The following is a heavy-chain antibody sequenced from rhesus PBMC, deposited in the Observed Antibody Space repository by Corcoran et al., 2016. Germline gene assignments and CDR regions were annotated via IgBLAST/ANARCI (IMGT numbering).Heavy chain of an antibody. CDR3: AHYWGRPSHRFDF. J-gene: IGHJ5-1*01. CDR1: GVSISTAGTA. Sequence: QVTLKESGPALVKPTQTLTLTCTFSGVSISTAGTAVGWIRQPPGRTLALLASLYWDDRKYYRPSLKNRLTISKDTSRYRVVLTMTNMGPVDTATYCCAHYWGRPSHRFDFWGAGILVTVSS. D-gene: IGHD3-34*01. CDR2: LYWDDRK. V-gene: IGHV2-95*01.